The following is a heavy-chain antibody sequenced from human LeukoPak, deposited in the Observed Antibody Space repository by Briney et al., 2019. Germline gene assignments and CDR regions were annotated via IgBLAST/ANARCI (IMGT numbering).Heavy chain of an antibody. J-gene: IGHJ4*02. Sequence: PGRSLRLSCAASGFTFSSYAMNWVRQARDKGLEWVAVISYGGTSKYYAESVKGRFTISRDNSKNTLYLQMNSLKAEDTAVYYCAKESRGGAYYGRDLDSWGQGTLVTVSS. V-gene: IGHV3-30*04. CDR1: GFTFSSYA. CDR3: AKESRGGAYYGRDLDS. CDR2: ISYGGTSK. D-gene: IGHD3-10*01.